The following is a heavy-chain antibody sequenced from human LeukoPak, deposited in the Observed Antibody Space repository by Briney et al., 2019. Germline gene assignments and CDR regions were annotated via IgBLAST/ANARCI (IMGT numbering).Heavy chain of an antibody. J-gene: IGHJ4*02. D-gene: IGHD3-22*01. Sequence: SETLSLTYTVSGGSVSSGSYYWSWIRQPPGKGLEWIGYIYYSGSTNYNPSLKSRVTISVDTSKNQFSLKLSSVTAADTAVYYCARDSSGYNFDYWGQGTLVTVSS. CDR1: GGSVSSGSYY. V-gene: IGHV4-61*01. CDR2: IYYSGST. CDR3: ARDSSGYNFDY.